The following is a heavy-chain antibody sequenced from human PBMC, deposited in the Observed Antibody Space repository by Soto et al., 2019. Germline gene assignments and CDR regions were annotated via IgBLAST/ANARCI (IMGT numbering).Heavy chain of an antibody. CDR1: GGSFSGYY. J-gene: IGHJ6*02. V-gene: IGHV4-34*01. D-gene: IGHD6-13*01. CDR3: SRMCYSTSTFKYYYYGMDV. CDR2: INHSGST. Sequence: SETLSLTCAVYGGSFSGYYWSWIRQPPGKGLEWIGEINHSGSTNYNPSLRSRVTISVDTSKNQFSLKLSSVTAADTAVYYCSRMCYSTSTFKYYYYGMDVWGQGTPVTVSS.